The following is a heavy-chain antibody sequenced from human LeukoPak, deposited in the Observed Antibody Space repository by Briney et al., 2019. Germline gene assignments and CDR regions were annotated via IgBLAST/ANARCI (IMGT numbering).Heavy chain of an antibody. J-gene: IGHJ4*02. CDR2: IYYSGST. V-gene: IGHV4-34*01. Sequence: SETLSLTCAVYGGSFSGYYWGWIRQPPGKGLEWIGSIYYSGSTNYNPSLKSRVTISVDTSKNQFSLKLSSVTAADTAVYYCARNPDPFYYDSSGYYWGAFDYWGQGILVTVSS. CDR3: ARNPDPFYYDSSGYYWGAFDY. CDR1: GGSFSGYY. D-gene: IGHD3-22*01.